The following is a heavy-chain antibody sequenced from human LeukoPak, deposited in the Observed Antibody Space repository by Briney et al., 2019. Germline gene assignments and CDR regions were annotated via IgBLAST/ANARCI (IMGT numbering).Heavy chain of an antibody. CDR3: ARGGTRDGYNSYYFDY. Sequence: GGSLRLSCAASGFTFSAYPMNWVRQAPGKGLEWVSVIYSGGTTYYADSVKGRFTISRDNSKNTLYLQMNSLRAEDTAVYYCARGGTRDGYNSYYFDYWGQGTLVTVSS. CDR2: IYSGGTT. CDR1: GFTFSAYP. V-gene: IGHV3-53*01. D-gene: IGHD5-24*01. J-gene: IGHJ4*02.